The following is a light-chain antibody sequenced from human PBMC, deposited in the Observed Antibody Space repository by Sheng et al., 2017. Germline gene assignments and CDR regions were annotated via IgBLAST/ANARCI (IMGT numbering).Light chain of an antibody. Sequence: VMTQSPATLSVSPGERATLSCRASQNISTNLAWYQQKPGQAPRILIYGASTRATGIPAKFSGSGSGTEFTLTISSLQSEDSAVYFCQQYNDRPPWTFGQGTKVEIK. CDR1: QNISTN. CDR2: GAS. CDR3: QQYNDRPPWT. V-gene: IGKV3-15*01. J-gene: IGKJ1*01.